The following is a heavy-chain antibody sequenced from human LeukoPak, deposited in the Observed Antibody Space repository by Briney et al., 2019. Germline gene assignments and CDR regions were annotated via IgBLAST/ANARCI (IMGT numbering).Heavy chain of an antibody. CDR2: IIPIFGTA. Sequence: SVKVSCKASGGTFSSYAISWVRQAPGQGLEWMGGIIPIFGTANYAQKFQGRVTIAADESTSTAYMELSSLRSEDTAVYYCARDIDGEFDPWGQGTLVTVSS. D-gene: IGHD3-16*02. CDR3: ARDIDGEFDP. V-gene: IGHV1-69*13. J-gene: IGHJ5*02. CDR1: GGTFSSYA.